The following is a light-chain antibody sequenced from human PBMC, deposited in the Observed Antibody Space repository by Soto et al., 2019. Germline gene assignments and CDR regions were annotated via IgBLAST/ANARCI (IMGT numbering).Light chain of an antibody. J-gene: IGKJ1*01. CDR1: QSVSSN. CDR3: QKYNNWPPWT. CDR2: GAS. V-gene: IGKV3-15*01. Sequence: EIVMTQSPATLSVSPGERATLSCRASQSVSSNLAWYQQKPGQAPRLLIYGASTRATGIPARFSGSGSGTEFTRTISIMQSEDFAVYYCQKYNNWPPWTFGQGTKVEIK.